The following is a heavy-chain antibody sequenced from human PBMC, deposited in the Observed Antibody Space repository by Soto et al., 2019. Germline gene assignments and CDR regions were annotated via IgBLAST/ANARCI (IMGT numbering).Heavy chain of an antibody. CDR1: GGSISSYY. J-gene: IGHJ4*02. V-gene: IGHV4-59*01. D-gene: IGHD1-26*01. Sequence: TSETLSLTCTVSGGSISSYYWSWIRQPPGKGLEWIGYIDDSGSTNYKSSLKSRVTISLDTSKNQFSLRLSSMTAADTAVYYCARGRPRELYAYWGQGSLVIVSS. CDR3: ARGRPRELYAY. CDR2: IDDSGST.